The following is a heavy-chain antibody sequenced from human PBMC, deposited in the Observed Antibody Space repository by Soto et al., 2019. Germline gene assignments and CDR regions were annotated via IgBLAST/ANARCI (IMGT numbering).Heavy chain of an antibody. J-gene: IGHJ4*02. CDR3: ARGGGPFMNSVTNPFDY. V-gene: IGHV3-11*01. CDR2: ISSSSSTT. Sequence: PGGSLRLSCAASGFTFNDYYMNWIRQAPGKGLEWVSYISSSSSTTYYVDSVKGRFTISRHNSKNTLYLQMDSLRTEDTAVYYCARGGGPFMNSVTNPFDYWGQGTLVTVSS. CDR1: GFTFNDYY. D-gene: IGHD4-17*01.